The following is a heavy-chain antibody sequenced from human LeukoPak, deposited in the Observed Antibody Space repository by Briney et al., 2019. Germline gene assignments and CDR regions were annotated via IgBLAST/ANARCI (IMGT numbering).Heavy chain of an antibody. V-gene: IGHV1-69*05. J-gene: IGHJ4*02. CDR3: ARDRDPVYDILTGYYLFDY. D-gene: IGHD3-9*01. CDR2: IIPIFGTA. CDR1: GGTFSSYA. Sequence: ASVKVSCKASGGTFSSYAISWVRQAPGQGLEWMGGIIPIFGTANYAQKLQGRVTMTTDTSTSTAYMELRSLRSDDTAVYYCARDRDPVYDILTGYYLFDYWGQGTLVTVSS.